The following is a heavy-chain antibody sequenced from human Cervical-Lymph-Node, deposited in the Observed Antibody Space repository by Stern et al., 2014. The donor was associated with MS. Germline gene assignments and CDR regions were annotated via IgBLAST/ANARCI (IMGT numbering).Heavy chain of an antibody. Sequence: EVKLVESGGGLAQPGGSLRLSCAASGFTFSDYSMNWVRQAPGKGLEWIAASRDSGNYKYYADSVKGRFTISRDNSRDTLYLQMNSLRADDTAVYYCARPPESGCYRGGFDSWGQGTLVVVSS. D-gene: IGHD6-19*01. CDR1: GFTFSDYS. CDR2: SRDSGNYK. J-gene: IGHJ5*01. V-gene: IGHV3-23*04. CDR3: ARPPESGCYRGGFDS.